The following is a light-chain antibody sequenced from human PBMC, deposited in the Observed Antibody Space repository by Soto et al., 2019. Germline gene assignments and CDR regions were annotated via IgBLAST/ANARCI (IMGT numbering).Light chain of an antibody. CDR1: QSISNKY. J-gene: IGKJ1*01. CDR2: GVS. CDR3: QLYSGSTWT. V-gene: IGKV3-20*01. Sequence: EIVLTQSLGTLSLSLGERATLSCRASQSISNKYLAWYQQEPGQAPRLLIHGVSIRATGMPDRFSGSGSGTDFTLTISRLEPEDFAVYYCQLYSGSTWTFGQGTKVDIK.